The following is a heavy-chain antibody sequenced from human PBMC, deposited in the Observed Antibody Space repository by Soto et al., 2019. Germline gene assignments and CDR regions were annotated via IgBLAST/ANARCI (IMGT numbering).Heavy chain of an antibody. CDR1: GFTFSSYA. CDR2: ISGSACTT. D-gene: IGHD3-3*01. J-gene: IGHJ4*02. Sequence: PGGSLRLSCAASGFTFSSYARSWVRQAPGKGLEWVSAISGSACTTYYADSVKGRFTISRDNAKNSLYLEMNSLRDDDTAVYYCARDVWSGPAVSDYWGQGTLVTVSS. CDR3: ARDVWSGPAVSDY. V-gene: IGHV3-23*01.